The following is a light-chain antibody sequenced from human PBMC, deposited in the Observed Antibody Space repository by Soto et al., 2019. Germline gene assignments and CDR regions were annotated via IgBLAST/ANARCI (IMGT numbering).Light chain of an antibody. J-gene: IGKJ4*01. Sequence: DIPMTQSPSSLSASVGDRVTITCQASQDISNYLNWYQQKPGKAPKLLIYDSSNFETGVPSRFSGSGSGTDFTCTISSLEPEDIATYYCQQYDNLPLTFGGGTKVEIK. V-gene: IGKV1-33*01. CDR1: QDISNY. CDR3: QQYDNLPLT. CDR2: DSS.